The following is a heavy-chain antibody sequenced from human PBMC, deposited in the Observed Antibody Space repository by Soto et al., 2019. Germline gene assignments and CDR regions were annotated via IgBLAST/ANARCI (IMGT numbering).Heavy chain of an antibody. CDR2: INHSGST. D-gene: IGHD3-10*01. J-gene: IGHJ5*02. V-gene: IGHV4-34*01. CDR3: ARGRGFLVRGVLNWFDP. CDR1: GGSFSGYY. Sequence: PSETLPLTCAVYGGSFSGYYWIWIRQPTGKGLEWIGEINHSGSTNYNPSLKSRVTISVDTSKNQFSLKLSSVTAADTAVYYCARGRGFLVRGVLNWFDPWGQGTLVTVSS.